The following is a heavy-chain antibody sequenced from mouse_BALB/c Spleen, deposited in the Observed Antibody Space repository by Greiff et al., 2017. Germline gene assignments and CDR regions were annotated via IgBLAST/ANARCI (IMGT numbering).Heavy chain of an antibody. D-gene: IGHD1-1*01. Sequence: VHLVESGPGLVAPSQSLSITCTVSGFSLTGYGVNWVRQPPGKGLEWLGMIWGDGSTDYNSALKSRLSISKDNSKSQVFLKMNSLQTDDTARYYCAVIYYGSSYAMDYWGQGTSVTVSS. CDR1: GFSLTGYG. CDR3: AVIYYGSSYAMDY. CDR2: IWGDGST. V-gene: IGHV2-6-7*01. J-gene: IGHJ4*01.